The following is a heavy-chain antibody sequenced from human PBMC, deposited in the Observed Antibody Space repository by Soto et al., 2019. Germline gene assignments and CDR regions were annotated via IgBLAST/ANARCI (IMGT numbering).Heavy chain of an antibody. Sequence: GSLGLSCSASGFTFGSYSMNWLRQAPGKGLEWISYTSSWSETIYYADSVKGRFTISRDNAKKSLYLQVNSLRDEDTAVYYSARGGRITIFGVITLWGQGTLVTVYS. CDR1: GFTFGSYS. J-gene: IGHJ4*02. D-gene: IGHD3-3*01. V-gene: IGHV3-48*02. CDR2: TSSWSETI. CDR3: ARGGRITIFGVITL.